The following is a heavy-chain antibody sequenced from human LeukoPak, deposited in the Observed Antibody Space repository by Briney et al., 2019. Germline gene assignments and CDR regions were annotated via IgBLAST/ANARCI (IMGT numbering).Heavy chain of an antibody. V-gene: IGHV3-7*01. CDR2: IKQDGSDK. D-gene: IGHD2-8*02. CDR1: GFTFSDYW. CDR3: ARGVPTGVDYFDY. J-gene: IGHJ4*02. Sequence: GGSLRLSCAASGFTFSDYWMTWVRQAPGRGLGWVAVIKQDGSDKYYVDSLKGRFTISRDNAKNSLYLQMNSLRAEDTAVYYCARGVPTGVDYFDYWGQGTLVTVSS.